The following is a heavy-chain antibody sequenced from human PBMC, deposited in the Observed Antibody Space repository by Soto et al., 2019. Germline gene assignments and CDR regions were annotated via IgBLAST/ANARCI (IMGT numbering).Heavy chain of an antibody. J-gene: IGHJ5*02. V-gene: IGHV3-13*01. Sequence: PGGSLRLSCAASGFTFSSYDMHWVRQATGKGLEWVSAIGTAGDTYYPGSVKGRFTISRENAKNSLYLQMNSLRAGDTAVYYCARGKGAGYYDFWSGQIDPWGQGTLVTVSS. D-gene: IGHD3-3*01. CDR3: ARGKGAGYYDFWSGQIDP. CDR1: GFTFSSYD. CDR2: IGTAGDT.